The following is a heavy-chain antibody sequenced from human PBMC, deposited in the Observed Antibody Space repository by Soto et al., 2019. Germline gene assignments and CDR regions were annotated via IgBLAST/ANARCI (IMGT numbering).Heavy chain of an antibody. CDR3: ARGVAAGSPGNWFDP. J-gene: IGHJ5*02. V-gene: IGHV4-34*01. CDR2: INHSGST. D-gene: IGHD6-13*01. Sequence: SETLSLTCAVYGGSFSGYYWSWIRQPPGKGLEWIGEINHSGSTNYNPSLKSRVTISVDTSKNQFSLKLSSVTAADTAVYYCARGVAAGSPGNWFDPWGQGTLVTVYS. CDR1: GGSFSGYY.